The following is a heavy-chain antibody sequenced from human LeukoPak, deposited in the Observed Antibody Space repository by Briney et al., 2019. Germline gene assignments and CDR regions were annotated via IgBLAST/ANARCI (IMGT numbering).Heavy chain of an antibody. CDR3: ARDHVKLGSSFHPFDAFDV. J-gene: IGHJ3*01. Sequence: ASVKVSCKASGYTFTSYAMNWVRQAPGQGLEWMGWISTNTGNPTYAQGFTGRFVFSLDTSVSTAYLQISSLKAEDTAVYYCARDHVKLGSSFHPFDAFDVWGQGTLVTVSS. V-gene: IGHV7-4-1*02. CDR1: GYTFTSYA. D-gene: IGHD2-2*01. CDR2: ISTNTGNP.